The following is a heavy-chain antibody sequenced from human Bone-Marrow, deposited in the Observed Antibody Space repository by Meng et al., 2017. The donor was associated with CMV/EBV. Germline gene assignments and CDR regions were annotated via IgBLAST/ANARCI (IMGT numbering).Heavy chain of an antibody. J-gene: IGHJ4*02. Sequence: SVKVSCKASGGTFSSYAISWVRQAPGQGLEWMGGIIPIFGTANYAQKFQGRVTITTDESTSTAYMELSRLRSDDTAVYYCARGRGFGELLGYWGQGTLVTVSS. D-gene: IGHD3-10*01. V-gene: IGHV1-69*05. CDR3: ARGRGFGELLGY. CDR1: GGTFSSYA. CDR2: IIPIFGTA.